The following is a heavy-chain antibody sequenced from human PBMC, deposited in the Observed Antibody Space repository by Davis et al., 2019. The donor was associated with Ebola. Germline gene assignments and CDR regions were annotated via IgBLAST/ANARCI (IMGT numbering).Heavy chain of an antibody. V-gene: IGHV1-69*13. CDR1: AGSFSSHP. Sequence: SVKVSCKTSAGSFSSHPISWVRQAPRQGLEWMGGIIPIFDTPHYAQKFQGRITITADASTSTAYMELSSLRSEDTATYFCARDFDGGNYYFDYWGPGTPVTVSS. CDR2: IIPIFDTP. J-gene: IGHJ4*02. CDR3: ARDFDGGNYYFDY. D-gene: IGHD3-9*01.